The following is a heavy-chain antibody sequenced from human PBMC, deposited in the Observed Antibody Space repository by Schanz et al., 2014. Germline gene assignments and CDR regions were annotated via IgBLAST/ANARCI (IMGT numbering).Heavy chain of an antibody. J-gene: IGHJ3*02. CDR3: AKVGPYSGSLGAFDI. V-gene: IGHV3-23*04. CDR1: GSTFRNYG. CDR2: IRGSGGST. D-gene: IGHD1-26*01. Sequence: EVQVVESGGDFVQPGGSLRLSCAVSGSTFRNYGMGWVRQAPGKGLEWVSGIRGSGGSTYYADSVKGRFTISRDNSKNTLYLRMNSLRAEDSAVYYCAKVGPYSGSLGAFDIWGRGTMVTVSS.